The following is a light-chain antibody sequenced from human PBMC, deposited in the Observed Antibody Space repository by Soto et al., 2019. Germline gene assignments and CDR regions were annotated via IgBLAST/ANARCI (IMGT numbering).Light chain of an antibody. CDR3: SSYAGTAYV. Sequence: QSVLTQPPSASWSPGQSVTISCTGTSSDVGGYNYVSWYQQHPGKAPKLMIYEVTKRPSGVPDRFSASKSGNTASLTVSGLQAEDEADYYCSSYAGTAYVFGTGTKVTVL. CDR1: SSDVGGYNY. J-gene: IGLJ1*01. CDR2: EVT. V-gene: IGLV2-8*01.